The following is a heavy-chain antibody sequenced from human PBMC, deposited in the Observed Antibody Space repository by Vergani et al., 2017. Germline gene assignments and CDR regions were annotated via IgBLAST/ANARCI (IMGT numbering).Heavy chain of an antibody. CDR2: ISYDGSNK. CDR3: AKDGASSSWLDY. V-gene: IGHV3-30*18. D-gene: IGHD6-13*01. CDR1: GFTFSSYG. Sequence: VQLVESGGGLVQPGRSLRLSCAASGFTFSSYGMHWVRQAPGKGLEWVAVISYDGSNKYYADSVKGRFTISRDNSKNTLYLQMNSLRAEDTAVYYCAKDGASSSWLDYWGQGTLVTVSS. J-gene: IGHJ4*02.